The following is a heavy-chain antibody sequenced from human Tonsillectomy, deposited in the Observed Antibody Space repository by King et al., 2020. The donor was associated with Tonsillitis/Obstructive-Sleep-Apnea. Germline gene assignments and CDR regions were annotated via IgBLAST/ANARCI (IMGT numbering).Heavy chain of an antibody. J-gene: IGHJ5*02. V-gene: IGHV4-39*01. Sequence: LQLQESGPGLVKPSKTLSLTCTVSGGSISSSSYYWGWIRQPPGKGLEWIGSIYYSGSTYYNPSLKSRVTISVDTSKNQFSLKLSSVTAADTAVYYCVRATQDSSGYYYNPWFDPWGQGTLVTVSS. D-gene: IGHD3-22*01. CDR2: IYYSGST. CDR3: VRATQDSSGYYYNPWFDP. CDR1: GGSISSSSYY.